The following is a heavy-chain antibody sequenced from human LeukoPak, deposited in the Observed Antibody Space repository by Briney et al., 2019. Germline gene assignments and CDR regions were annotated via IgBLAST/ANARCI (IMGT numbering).Heavy chain of an antibody. CDR1: GFTFSTYS. D-gene: IGHD2-15*01. V-gene: IGHV3-23*01. CDR2: ISGSGGST. Sequence: PGGSLRLSCVASGFTFSTYSMSWVRQAPGKGLEWVSAISGSGGSTYYADSVKGRFTISRDNSKNTLYLQMNSLRAEDTAVYYCAKYLQGYSDWGQGTLVTVSS. CDR3: AKYLQGYSD. J-gene: IGHJ4*02.